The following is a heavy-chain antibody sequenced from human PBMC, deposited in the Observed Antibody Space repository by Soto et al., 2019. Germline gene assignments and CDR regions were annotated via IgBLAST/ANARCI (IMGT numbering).Heavy chain of an antibody. Sequence: EVQLVESGGGLVKPGGSLRLSCAASGFTFSNAWMSWVRQAPGKGLEWVGRIKSKTDGGTTDYAAPVKGRFTISRDDSKNTLYLQMNSLKTEDTAVYYCAREHYGSGKVFDYWGPGTLVTVSS. CDR2: IKSKTDGGTT. CDR3: AREHYGSGKVFDY. D-gene: IGHD3-10*01. V-gene: IGHV3-15*01. CDR1: GFTFSNAW. J-gene: IGHJ4*02.